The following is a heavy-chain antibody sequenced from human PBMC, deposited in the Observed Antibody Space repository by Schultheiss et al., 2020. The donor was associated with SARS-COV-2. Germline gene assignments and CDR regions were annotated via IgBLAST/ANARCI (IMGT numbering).Heavy chain of an antibody. CDR3: ARTVVVVAATEGIWFDP. Sequence: ASVKVSCKASGYTFTSYGISWVRQAPGQGLEWMGWISAYNGNTNYAQKLQGRVTMTTDTSTSTAYMELRSLRSDDTAVYYCARTVVVVAATEGIWFDPWGQGTLVTVSS. CDR2: ISAYNGNT. V-gene: IGHV1-18*01. D-gene: IGHD2-15*01. CDR1: GYTFTSYG. J-gene: IGHJ5*02.